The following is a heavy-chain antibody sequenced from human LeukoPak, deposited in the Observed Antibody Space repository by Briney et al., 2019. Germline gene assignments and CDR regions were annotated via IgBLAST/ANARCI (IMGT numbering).Heavy chain of an antibody. CDR2: IIPILGIA. Sequence: ASVKVSFKASGGTFISYAISWVRQAPGQGLEWMGRIIPILGIANYAQKFQGRVTITADKSTSTAYMELSSLRSEDTAVYYCARTVGYSSGWYYFDYWGQGTLVTVSS. J-gene: IGHJ4*02. D-gene: IGHD6-19*01. V-gene: IGHV1-69*04. CDR1: GGTFISYA. CDR3: ARTVGYSSGWYYFDY.